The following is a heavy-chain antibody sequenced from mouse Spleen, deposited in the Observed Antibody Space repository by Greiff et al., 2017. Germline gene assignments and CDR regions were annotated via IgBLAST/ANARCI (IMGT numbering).Heavy chain of an antibody. CDR3: ASRSGRDWYFDV. D-gene: IGHD3-2*02. Sequence: EVKLVESGGGLVKPGGSLKLSCAASGFTFSSYAMSWVRQTPEKRLEWVATISSGGSYTYYPDSVKGRFTISRDNAKNTLYLQMSSLRSEDTAMYYCASRSGRDWYFDVWGAGTTVTASS. CDR2: ISSGGSYT. CDR1: GFTFSSYA. V-gene: IGHV5-9-1*01. J-gene: IGHJ1*01.